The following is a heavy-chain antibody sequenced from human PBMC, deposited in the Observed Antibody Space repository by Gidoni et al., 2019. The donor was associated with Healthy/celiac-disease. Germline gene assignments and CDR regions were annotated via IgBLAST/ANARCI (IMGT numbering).Heavy chain of an antibody. CDR1: GFTVSSHY. CDR3: ARDRSPYYDFWSGNYYYYYGMDV. V-gene: IGHV3-53*01. Sequence: EVQLVESGGGLIQPGGSLRLSCAASGFTVSSHYMSWVRQAPGKGLEWVSVMYSGGSTYYADSVKGRFTISRDNSKNTLYLQMNSLRAEDTAVYYCARDRSPYYDFWSGNYYYYYGMDVWGQGTTVTVSS. J-gene: IGHJ6*02. CDR2: MYSGGST. D-gene: IGHD3-3*01.